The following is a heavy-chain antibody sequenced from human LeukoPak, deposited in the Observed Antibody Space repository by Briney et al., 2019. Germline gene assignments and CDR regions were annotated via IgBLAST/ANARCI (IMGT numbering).Heavy chain of an antibody. CDR3: TRGAGWLIDY. V-gene: IGHV4-59*01. Sequence: SETLSLTCTVSDDSISDYYRGWIRQPPGKGLEWIGYFYNSGRSTYNPSLESRVTISADTSKNHFSLKLNSVTTADTAVYYCTRGAGWLIDYWGQGILVTVSS. CDR1: DDSISDYY. J-gene: IGHJ4*02. CDR2: FYNSGRS. D-gene: IGHD3-16*01.